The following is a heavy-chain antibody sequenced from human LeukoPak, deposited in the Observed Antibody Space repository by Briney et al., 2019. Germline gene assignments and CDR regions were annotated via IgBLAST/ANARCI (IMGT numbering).Heavy chain of an antibody. CDR2: INWSGGST. D-gene: IGHD5-12*01. J-gene: IGHJ4*02. V-gene: IGHV3-20*01. Sequence: GGSLRLSCAASGFTFDDYGMSWVRHAPGKGLEWVSGINWSGGSTGYADSVKGRFTISRDNAKNSLYPQMNSLRAEDTALYHCAAHSGYASSNFDHWGQGALVTVSS. CDR1: GFTFDDYG. CDR3: AAHSGYASSNFDH.